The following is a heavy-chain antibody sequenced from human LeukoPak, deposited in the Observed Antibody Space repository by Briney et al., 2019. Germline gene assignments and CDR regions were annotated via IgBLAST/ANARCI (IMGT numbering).Heavy chain of an antibody. V-gene: IGHV3-30*03. CDR2: ISYDGSNK. D-gene: IGHD2-2*01. J-gene: IGHJ6*02. CDR1: GFTFSSYG. Sequence: GGSLRLSCAASGFTFSSYGMHWVRQAPGKGLEWVAVISYDGSNKYYADSVKGRFTISRDNSKNTLYLQMNSLRAEDTAVYYCARRPDLNYYYYGMDVWGQGTTVTVSS. CDR3: ARRPDLNYYYYGMDV.